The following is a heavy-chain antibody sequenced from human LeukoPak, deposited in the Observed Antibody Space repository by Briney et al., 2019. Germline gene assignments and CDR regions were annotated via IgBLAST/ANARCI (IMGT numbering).Heavy chain of an antibody. CDR2: IKHSGST. V-gene: IGHV4-34*01. D-gene: IGHD6-13*01. CDR3: ARLVPRSSWFRPYYYYGMDV. J-gene: IGHJ6*02. Sequence: SETMSLTCAVYGGSFSGYYWSWIRQPPGKVMEWIGEIKHSGSTNYHPALKSQITISVDTAKNHFSVKLSSVTAADTAVYYCARLVPRSSWFRPYYYYGMDVWGQGTTVTVSS. CDR1: GGSFSGYY.